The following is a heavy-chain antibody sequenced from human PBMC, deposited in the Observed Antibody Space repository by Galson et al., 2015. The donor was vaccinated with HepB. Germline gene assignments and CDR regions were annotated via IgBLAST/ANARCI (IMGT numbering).Heavy chain of an antibody. CDR2: ISYDGSNK. Sequence: SLRLSCAASGFTFSSYAMHWVRQVPGKGLEWVAVISYDGSNKFYADSVKGRFTISRDNSKNTLYLQMNSLRAEDTAVYYCARDRRAYSSTYLPWFDPWGQGTLVTVSS. J-gene: IGHJ5*02. CDR3: ARDRRAYSSTYLPWFDP. V-gene: IGHV3-30*04. D-gene: IGHD6-13*01. CDR1: GFTFSSYA.